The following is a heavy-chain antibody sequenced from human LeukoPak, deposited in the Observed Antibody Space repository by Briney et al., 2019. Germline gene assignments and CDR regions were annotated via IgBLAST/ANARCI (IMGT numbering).Heavy chain of an antibody. CDR1: GFTFSSYW. V-gene: IGHV3-23*01. CDR3: AKSAYCSGGSCLHTRSGAYYYYYMDV. CDR2: ISGSGGST. Sequence: GGSLRLSCAASGFTFSSYWMHWVRQAPGKGLEWVSAISGSGGSTYYADSVKGRFTISRDNSKDTLYLQMNSLRAEDTAIYYCAKSAYCSGGSCLHTRSGAYYYYYMDVWGKGTTVTVSS. J-gene: IGHJ6*03. D-gene: IGHD2-15*01.